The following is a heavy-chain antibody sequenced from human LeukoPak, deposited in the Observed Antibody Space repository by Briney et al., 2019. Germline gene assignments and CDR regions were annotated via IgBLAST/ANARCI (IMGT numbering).Heavy chain of an antibody. Sequence: LQTLSVTCVISGDSVSSNIAASNWIRQPPWRGLECLVRTYYRSKCYTDYAVSCKSRITINPDTYKNQFCLQLTSVTPENTAVYYCASTYDSSGSYDYWGQGTLVTVSS. CDR2: TYYRSKCYT. V-gene: IGHV6-1*01. CDR1: GDSVSSNIAA. D-gene: IGHD3-22*01. CDR3: ASTYDSSGSYDY. J-gene: IGHJ4*02.